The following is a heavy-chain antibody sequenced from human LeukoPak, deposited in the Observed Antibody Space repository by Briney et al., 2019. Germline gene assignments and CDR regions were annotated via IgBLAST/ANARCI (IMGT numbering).Heavy chain of an antibody. V-gene: IGHV3-15*01. J-gene: IGHJ3*02. Sequence: GGSLRLSCAASGFTFSNAWMGWVRQAPGKGLGWVGRIKSKTDGGTTDYAAPVKGRFTISRDDSKNTMYLQMSSLKTEETAVYYCTTKMINSSGGRETAFDIWGQGTMVTVSS. CDR1: GFTFSNAW. CDR2: IKSKTDGGTT. CDR3: TTKMINSSGGRETAFDI. D-gene: IGHD6-19*01.